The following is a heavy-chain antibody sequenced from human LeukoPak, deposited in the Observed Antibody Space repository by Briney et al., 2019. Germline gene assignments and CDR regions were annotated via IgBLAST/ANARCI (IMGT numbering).Heavy chain of an antibody. V-gene: IGHV1-18*01. Sequence: GASVKVSCKASGYTFTSYGISWVRQAPGQGLEWMGWISAYNGNTNYAQKFQGRVTITRDTSASTAYMELSSLRSEDTAVYYCAREGAYCGGDCYSSFDYWGQGTLVTVSS. CDR3: AREGAYCGGDCYSSFDY. D-gene: IGHD2-21*02. CDR1: GYTFTSYG. CDR2: ISAYNGNT. J-gene: IGHJ4*02.